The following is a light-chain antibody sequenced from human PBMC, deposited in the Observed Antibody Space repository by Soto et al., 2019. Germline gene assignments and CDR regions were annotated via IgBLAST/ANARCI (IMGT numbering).Light chain of an antibody. V-gene: IGLV2-11*01. Sequence: QSVLTQPRSVSGSPGQSVTIPCTGTSSDVGGYNYVSWYQQHPGKAPKLMIYDVSKRPSGVPDRFSGSKSGNTASLTISGLQAEDEADYSCCSYAGSYTLYVFGTGTKVTVL. CDR2: DVS. CDR1: SSDVGGYNY. CDR3: CSYAGSYTLYV. J-gene: IGLJ1*01.